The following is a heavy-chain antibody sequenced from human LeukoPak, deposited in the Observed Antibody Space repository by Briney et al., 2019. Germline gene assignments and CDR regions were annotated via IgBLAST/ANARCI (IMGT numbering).Heavy chain of an antibody. Sequence: ASVKVSCTASGYTFTSYGISWVRQATGQGLEWMGWMNPNSGNTGYAQKFQGRVTMTRNTSISTAYMELSSLRSEDTAVYYCAKVAGQFDYWGQGTLVTVSS. CDR2: MNPNSGNT. J-gene: IGHJ4*02. CDR3: AKVAGQFDY. V-gene: IGHV1-8*02. D-gene: IGHD6-19*01. CDR1: GYTFTSYG.